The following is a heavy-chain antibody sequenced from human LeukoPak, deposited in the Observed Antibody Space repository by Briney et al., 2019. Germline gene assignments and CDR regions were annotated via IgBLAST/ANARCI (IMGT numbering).Heavy chain of an antibody. CDR3: ARERDMVRGVLITIRYYGMDV. D-gene: IGHD3-10*01. Sequence: GGSLRLSCAASGFTFNSYSMNWVRQAPGKGLEWVSSISSSSSYIYFADSVKGRFTISRDNAKNSLYLQMNSLRAEDSAVYYCARERDMVRGVLITIRYYGMDVWGQGTTVTVSS. V-gene: IGHV3-21*01. CDR2: ISSSSSYI. CDR1: GFTFNSYS. J-gene: IGHJ6*02.